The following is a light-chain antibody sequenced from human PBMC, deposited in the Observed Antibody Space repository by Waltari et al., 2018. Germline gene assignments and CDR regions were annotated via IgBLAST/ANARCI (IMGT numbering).Light chain of an antibody. CDR3: QQLNIGRV. CDR2: AAS. J-gene: IGKJ4*01. V-gene: IGKV1-9*01. Sequence: DIQLTQSPSFLSASVGDRVTITCRASQGISSYLAWYQQKPGKAPKLLIYAASTLQSGVPSRFSGSGSGTEFTLTISSLQPEDFATYYCQQLNIGRVFGGGTKVEIK. CDR1: QGISSY.